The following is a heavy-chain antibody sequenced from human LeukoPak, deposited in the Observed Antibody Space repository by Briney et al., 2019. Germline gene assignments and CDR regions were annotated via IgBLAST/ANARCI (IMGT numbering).Heavy chain of an antibody. V-gene: IGHV3-23*01. CDR2: ISGSGGST. CDR1: GFTFSDYY. Sequence: PGGSLRLSCAASGFTFSDYYMSWIRQAPGKGLEWVSAISGSGGSTYYADSVKGRFTISRDNSKNTLYLQMNSLRAEDTAVYYCAKEAAVLRFLEWLATEDYYYGMDVWGQGTTVTVSS. CDR3: AKEAAVLRFLEWLATEDYYYGMDV. D-gene: IGHD3-3*01. J-gene: IGHJ6*02.